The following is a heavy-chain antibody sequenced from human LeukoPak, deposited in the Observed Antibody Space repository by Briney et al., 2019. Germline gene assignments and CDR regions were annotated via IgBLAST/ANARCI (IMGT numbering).Heavy chain of an antibody. Sequence: GGSLRLSCAASGFTFSGDSMNWVRQAPGKGLEWISYIGRDSRTIFYADSVRGRFTISRDNAKNSLYLQMNSLRAEDTAVYYCARGSVTTGPFGMDVWGQGTTVTVSS. D-gene: IGHD5-18*01. CDR2: IGRDSRTI. V-gene: IGHV3-48*01. CDR3: ARGSVTTGPFGMDV. CDR1: GFTFSGDS. J-gene: IGHJ6*02.